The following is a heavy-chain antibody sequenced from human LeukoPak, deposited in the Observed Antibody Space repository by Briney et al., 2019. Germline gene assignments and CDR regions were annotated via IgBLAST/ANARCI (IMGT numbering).Heavy chain of an antibody. Sequence: GGSLRLSCAASGFTFSSYAMSWVRQAPGKGLEWVSIISDSGANTYYADSVKGRFTISRDNSKNTLYLQMNSLRAEDAAVYYCARDGPAVPGQSRAFDVWGQGTMVTVSS. V-gene: IGHV3-23*01. CDR2: ISDSGANT. J-gene: IGHJ3*01. CDR3: ARDGPAVPGQSRAFDV. D-gene: IGHD3-10*01. CDR1: GFTFSSYA.